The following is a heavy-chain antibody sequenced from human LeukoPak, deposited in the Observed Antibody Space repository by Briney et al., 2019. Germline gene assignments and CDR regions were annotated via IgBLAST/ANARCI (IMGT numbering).Heavy chain of an antibody. V-gene: IGHV3-48*03. D-gene: IGHD2-15*01. CDR3: ATDLPGCSSGGSCYSGNDY. J-gene: IGHJ4*02. Sequence: PGESLRLSCAASGFTFSSYEMNWVRQAPGKGLEWVSYISSSGRTIYYADSLKGRFTISRDNAKNSLYLQMNSLRAEDTAVYYCATDLPGCSSGGSCYSGNDYWGQGTLVTVSS. CDR1: GFTFSSYE. CDR2: ISSSGRTI.